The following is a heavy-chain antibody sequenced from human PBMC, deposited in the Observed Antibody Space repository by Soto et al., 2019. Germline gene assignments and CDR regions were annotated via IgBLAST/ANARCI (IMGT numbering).Heavy chain of an antibody. V-gene: IGHV1-69*06. CDR2: IIPIFGTA. CDR1: GVTFSSYA. D-gene: IGHD2-8*01. Sequence: SVKVSCTSSGVTFSSYAISWVRQAPGQGLEWMGGIIPIFGTANYAQKFQGRVTITADKSTSTVYMELSSLRSEDTAVYYCARRYGTNEVCDFAFWGQGNLVTVS. CDR3: ARRYGTNEVCDFAF. J-gene: IGHJ4*02.